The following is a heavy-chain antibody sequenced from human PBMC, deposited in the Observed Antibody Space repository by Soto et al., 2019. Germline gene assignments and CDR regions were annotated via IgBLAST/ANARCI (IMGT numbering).Heavy chain of an antibody. J-gene: IGHJ4*02. D-gene: IGHD1-26*01. CDR2: INAGNGNT. Sequence: ASVKVSCKASGYTFTSYAMHWVRQAPGKRLEGMGWINAGNGNTKYSQKFQGRVTITRDTSAITAYMELSSLRSEDTAVYYCARGSVGAILILTSFDSWGQGTLVTVSS. CDR3: ARGSVGAILILTSFDS. V-gene: IGHV1-3*01. CDR1: GYTFTSYA.